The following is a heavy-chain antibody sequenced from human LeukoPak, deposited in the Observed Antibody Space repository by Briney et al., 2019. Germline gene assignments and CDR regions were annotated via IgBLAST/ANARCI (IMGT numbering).Heavy chain of an antibody. CDR1: GGSISGYY. CDR2: IYYSGST. J-gene: IGHJ3*02. Sequence: SETLSLTCTASGGSISGYYWSWIRQPPGKGLEWIGNIYYSGSTNYNPSLKSRGTISLDTSKNQFSLKLTSVPAADTAVYYCTRGFHTAFDIWGQGTLVTVSS. D-gene: IGHD3-10*01. CDR3: TRGFHTAFDI. V-gene: IGHV4-59*01.